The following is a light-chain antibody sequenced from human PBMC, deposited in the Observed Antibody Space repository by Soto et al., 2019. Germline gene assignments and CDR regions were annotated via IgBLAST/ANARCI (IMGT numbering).Light chain of an antibody. J-gene: IGKJ2*01. CDR1: QSINSE. Sequence: EIVMTQSTATLSLSPGERTALSCRASQSINSELAWYQQKPGQPPRLLIYGASNRATGVPARFTGSESGSEFTLTISGLQSEDFAVYYCQQGHNWPLTFGQGTRLE. V-gene: IGKV3-15*01. CDR3: QQGHNWPLT. CDR2: GAS.